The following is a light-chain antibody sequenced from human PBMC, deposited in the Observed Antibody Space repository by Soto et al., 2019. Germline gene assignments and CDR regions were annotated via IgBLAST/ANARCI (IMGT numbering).Light chain of an antibody. CDR2: EVN. J-gene: IGLJ1*01. CDR3: SSFSGSSTPYV. V-gene: IGLV2-14*01. CDR1: SSDVGGYNY. Sequence: QSVLTQPASVSGSPGQSITISCTGTSSDVGGYNYVSWYQQHPGKAPKLMIYEVNSRPSGVSNRFSGSKSDNTASLTISGLQAEDEADYYCSSFSGSSTPYVFGTGTKLTVL.